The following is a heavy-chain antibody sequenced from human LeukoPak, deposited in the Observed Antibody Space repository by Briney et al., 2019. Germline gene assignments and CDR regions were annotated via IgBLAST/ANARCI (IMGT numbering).Heavy chain of an antibody. V-gene: IGHV3-30*04. Sequence: PGGSLRLSCAASGLTFSSYAMHWVRQAPGKGLEWVAVISYDGSNKYYADSVKGRFTISRDNSKNTLYLQMNSLRAEDTAVYYCARDSRGYCSSTSCYHFDYWGQGTLVTVSS. CDR1: GLTFSSYA. CDR2: ISYDGSNK. D-gene: IGHD2-2*01. CDR3: ARDSRGYCSSTSCYHFDY. J-gene: IGHJ4*02.